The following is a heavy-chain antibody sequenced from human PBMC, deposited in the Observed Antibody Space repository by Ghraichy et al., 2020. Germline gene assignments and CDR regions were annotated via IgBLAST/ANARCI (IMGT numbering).Heavy chain of an antibody. CDR2: IYTDGST. CDR1: GVTVDSIY. D-gene: IGHD6-25*01. Sequence: GGSLRLSCAASGVTVDSIYLSWVRQAPGKELDWVSLIYTDGSTYYADSVKGRFTISRDNSKNTVYLQMNGLRAEDTALYYCARARGGSRYWHFDIWGRGTLVTV. CDR3: ARARGGSRYWHFDI. V-gene: IGHV3-66*01. J-gene: IGHJ2*01.